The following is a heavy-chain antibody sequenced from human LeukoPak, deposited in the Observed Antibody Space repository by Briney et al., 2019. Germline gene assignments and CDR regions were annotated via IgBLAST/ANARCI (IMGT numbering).Heavy chain of an antibody. D-gene: IGHD4-17*01. CDR3: ARVGPDYGDSTGWFDP. J-gene: IGHJ5*02. V-gene: IGHV1-69*13. Sequence: GASVKASCKASGGTFSSYAISWVRQAPGQGLEWMGGIIPIFGTANYAQKFQGRVTITADESTSTAYMELSSLRSEDTAVYYCARVGPDYGDSTGWFDPWGQGTLVTVSS. CDR1: GGTFSSYA. CDR2: IIPIFGTA.